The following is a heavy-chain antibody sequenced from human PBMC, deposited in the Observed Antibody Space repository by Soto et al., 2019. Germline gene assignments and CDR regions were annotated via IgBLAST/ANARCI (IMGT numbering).Heavy chain of an antibody. CDR2: ISYDGSNK. V-gene: IGHV3-30*18. J-gene: IGHJ6*02. CDR1: GFTFSSYG. CDR3: AKAQVMDV. Sequence: QVQLVESGGGVVQPGRSLRLSCAASGFTFSSYGMHWVRQAPGKGLEWVAVISYDGSNKYYADSVKGRFTISRDNSENTLYLQMNSLRAEDTAVYYCAKAQVMDVWGQGTTVTVSS.